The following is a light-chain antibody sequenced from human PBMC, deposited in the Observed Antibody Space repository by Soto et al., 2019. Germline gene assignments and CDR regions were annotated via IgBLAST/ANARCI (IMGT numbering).Light chain of an antibody. J-gene: IGKJ2*01. CDR3: QHYGFVWYT. CDR2: GAS. CDR1: QSVDSNY. Sequence: IVLTQSPGTLSLPPGERATLSCRASQSVDSNYLAWYQQRPRQAPRLLIHGASSRATGIPDRFSGSGSGTDFTLTISRLEPEDFAVYYCQHYGFVWYTFGQGTNLEIK. V-gene: IGKV3-20*01.